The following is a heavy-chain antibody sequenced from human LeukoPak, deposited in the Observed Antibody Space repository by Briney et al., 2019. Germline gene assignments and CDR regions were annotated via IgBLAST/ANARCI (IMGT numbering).Heavy chain of an antibody. V-gene: IGHV4-39*01. CDR3: ASPGDYYDSSGYYS. CDR1: GGSISSSSYY. D-gene: IGHD3-22*01. J-gene: IGHJ4*02. Sequence: PSETLSLTCTVSGGSISSSSYYWGWIHQPPGRGLEWIGSIYYSGSTYYNPSLKSRVTISVDTSKNQFSLKLSSVTAADTAVYYCASPGDYYDSSGYYSWGQGTLVTVSS. CDR2: IYYSGST.